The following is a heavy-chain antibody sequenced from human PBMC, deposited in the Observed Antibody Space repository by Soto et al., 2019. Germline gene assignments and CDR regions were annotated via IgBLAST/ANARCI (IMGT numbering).Heavy chain of an antibody. Sequence: QVLLQESGPGLVKPSGTLSLTCAVSGGSISSSNWWSWVRQPPGKGLEWIGEIYHSGSTNHNPSLKSRVTISIDKSKNQFSLKLSSVTAADTAVYYCASLYSYGYPRSYYFDYWGQGTLVTVSS. V-gene: IGHV4-4*02. CDR3: ASLYSYGYPRSYYFDY. CDR1: GGSISSSNW. CDR2: IYHSGST. D-gene: IGHD5-18*01. J-gene: IGHJ4*02.